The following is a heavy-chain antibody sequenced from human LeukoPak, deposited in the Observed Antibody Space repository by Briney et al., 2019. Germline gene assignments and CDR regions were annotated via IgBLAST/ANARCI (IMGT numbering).Heavy chain of an antibody. D-gene: IGHD6-19*01. Sequence: GSLRLSCAASGFTFSSYAMSWVRQAPGKGLEWVSYISSSGTGTLYADSVKGRFTISRDNAKNSVHLQMNSLRAEDTAVYYCARDGAVAGIENDYWGQGTLVTVSS. CDR1: GFTFSSYA. V-gene: IGHV3-48*04. J-gene: IGHJ4*02. CDR3: ARDGAVAGIENDY. CDR2: ISSSGTGT.